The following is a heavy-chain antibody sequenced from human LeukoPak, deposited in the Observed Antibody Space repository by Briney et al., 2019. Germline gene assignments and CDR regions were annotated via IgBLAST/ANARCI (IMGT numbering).Heavy chain of an antibody. CDR3: ARVSVVAGTWFFDY. Sequence: RPGGSLRLSCVASGFTFRTHWMNWVRQAPGKGLEWVAIIKQDGSEKYYVDSVKGRLTISRDNAKNSLYLQMNSLRGEDTAVYYCARVSVVAGTWFFDYWGQGTLVTVPS. D-gene: IGHD6-19*01. CDR1: GFTFRTHW. V-gene: IGHV3-7*01. CDR2: IKQDGSEK. J-gene: IGHJ4*02.